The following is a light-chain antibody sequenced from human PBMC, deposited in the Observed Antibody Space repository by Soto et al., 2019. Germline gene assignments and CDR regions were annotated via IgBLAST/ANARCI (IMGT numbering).Light chain of an antibody. Sequence: IQMTQFASSLSASVGDRVTITCLASQTISNWLAWYQVKPGKAPKLLMHDASSLESGVPSRFSGSASGTEFTLTISSLQPDDFATYFCQQYSTYSWTFGQGTKVDIK. V-gene: IGKV1-5*01. CDR1: QTISNW. J-gene: IGKJ1*01. CDR3: QQYSTYSWT. CDR2: DAS.